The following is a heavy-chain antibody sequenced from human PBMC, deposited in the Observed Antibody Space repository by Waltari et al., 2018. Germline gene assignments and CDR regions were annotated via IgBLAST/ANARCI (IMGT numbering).Heavy chain of an antibody. CDR2: LSYDWIA. J-gene: IGHJ4*02. CDR3: SRHWGH. Sequence: QLQLEESGPGLLKPSETLSLTCTVSGGSITTTVYYWGWIRQSPVKGLEWIGSLSYDWIAYYNPSLKSRVTISVDTSKNQFSLRLSSVTAADTAVYYCSRHWGHWGRGALVTVSS. D-gene: IGHD3-16*01. V-gene: IGHV4-39*01. CDR1: GGSITTTVYY.